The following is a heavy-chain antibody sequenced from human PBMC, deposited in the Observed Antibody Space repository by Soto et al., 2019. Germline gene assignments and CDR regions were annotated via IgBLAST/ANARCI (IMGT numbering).Heavy chain of an antibody. V-gene: IGHV3-9*01. J-gene: IGHJ1*01. CDR1: GSTFDDYA. Sequence: GGSLRLSCAASGSTFDDYAMHWVRQGPGKGLEWVSGISWNSGSIGYADSVKGRFTISRDNAKNSLYLQMNSLRPEDTAMYYCAKAYCTITGCYGGYIQHWGRGTLVTVSS. CDR2: ISWNSGSI. CDR3: AKAYCTITGCYGGYIQH. D-gene: IGHD2-2*01.